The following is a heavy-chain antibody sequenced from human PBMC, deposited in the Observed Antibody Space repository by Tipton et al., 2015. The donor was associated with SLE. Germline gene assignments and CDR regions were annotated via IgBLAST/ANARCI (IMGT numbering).Heavy chain of an antibody. V-gene: IGHV3-23*01. J-gene: IGHJ4*02. CDR1: GITLSSYA. CDR3: AKDLSDWPSCLGFGY. Sequence: GSLRLSCAVTGITLSSYAMNWVRQAPGKGLEWVSVISGSGESIDYADSVKGRFIISRDNSKNTLYLQMNSLRAEDTAVYYCAKDLSDWPSCLGFGYWGQGTLVTVSS. D-gene: IGHD3-9*01. CDR2: ISGSGESI.